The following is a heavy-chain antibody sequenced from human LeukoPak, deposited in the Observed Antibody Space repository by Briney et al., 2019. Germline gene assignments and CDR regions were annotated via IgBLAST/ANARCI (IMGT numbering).Heavy chain of an antibody. V-gene: IGHV3-64D*06. CDR3: TTGGLPEEQLDYDY. Sequence: PGGSLRLSCSASGFTLSAYALHWVRQAPGKGLKYVSGISSNGGSTYYADSVKGRFTISRDNSENTVFLQMSSLRPEDTAVYYCTTGGLPEEQLDYDYWGQGTLVTVSS. CDR1: GFTLSAYA. J-gene: IGHJ4*02. CDR2: ISSNGGST. D-gene: IGHD6-13*01.